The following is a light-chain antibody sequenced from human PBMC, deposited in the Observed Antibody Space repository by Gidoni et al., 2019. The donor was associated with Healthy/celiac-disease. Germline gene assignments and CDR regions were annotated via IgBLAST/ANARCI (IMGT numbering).Light chain of an antibody. Sequence: EVVMTQSPATLSVSPGERATLSCRASQSISSYLAWYQQKPGQAPRLLIYGASTRATGIPARFSGSGSGTEFTLTISSLQSEDFAVYYCQQYNNWPRGTFGQXTKVEIK. CDR3: QQYNNWPRGT. CDR2: GAS. CDR1: QSISSY. V-gene: IGKV3-15*01. J-gene: IGKJ1*01.